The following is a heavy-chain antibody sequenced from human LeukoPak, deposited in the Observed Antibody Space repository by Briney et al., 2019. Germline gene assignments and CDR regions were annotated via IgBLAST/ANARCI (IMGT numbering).Heavy chain of an antibody. J-gene: IGHJ5*02. V-gene: IGHV4-59*01. D-gene: IGHD6-13*01. Sequence: PSETLSLTCTVSGGSISSYYWSWIRQPPGKGPEWIGYIYYSGSTNYNPSLKSRVTISVDTSKNQFSLKLSSVTAADTAVYYCARGSSSRNKWFDPWGQGTLVTVSS. CDR2: IYYSGST. CDR1: GGSISSYY. CDR3: ARGSSSRNKWFDP.